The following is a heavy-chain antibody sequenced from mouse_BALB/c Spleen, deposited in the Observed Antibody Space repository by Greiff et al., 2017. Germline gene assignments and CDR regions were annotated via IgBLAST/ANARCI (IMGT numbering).Heavy chain of an antibody. CDR3: ARSGSRGYFDV. V-gene: IGHV1-80*01. D-gene: IGHD3-1*01. Sequence: LEESGAELVRPGSSVKISCKASGYAFSSYWMNWVKQRPGQGLEWIGQIYPGDGDTNYNGKFKGKATLTADKSSSTAYMQLSSLTSEDSAVYFCARSGSRGYFDVWGAGTTVTVSS. CDR2: IYPGDGDT. J-gene: IGHJ1*01. CDR1: GYAFSSYW.